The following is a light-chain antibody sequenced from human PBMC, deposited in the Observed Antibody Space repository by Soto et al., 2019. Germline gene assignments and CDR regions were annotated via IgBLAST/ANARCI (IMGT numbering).Light chain of an antibody. V-gene: IGKV1-5*03. CDR2: KAS. CDR3: DQSCISRR. CDR1: QTISSW. J-gene: IGKJ1*01. Sequence: IKKTQSPCTLSGSVGDSVPITCRASQTISSWLAWYQQKPGKAPKLLIYKASTLKSGVPSRFSGSGSGTEFTLTISRLEPDDIAVYYCDQSCISRRFSQGTKVAI.